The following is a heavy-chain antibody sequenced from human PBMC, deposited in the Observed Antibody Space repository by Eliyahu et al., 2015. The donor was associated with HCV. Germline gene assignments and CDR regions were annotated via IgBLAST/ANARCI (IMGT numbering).Heavy chain of an antibody. D-gene: IGHD6-19*01. CDR2: ISGSGGTT. V-gene: IGHV3-23*01. Sequence: EVQLLESGGGGVQPGGSLRLSCAASAXXXGSYAMHWIRQAPGKGLGWVXTISGSGGTTYYTDSVKGRFTISRDNSKNTLYLQMKSLRAEDTAVYYCAKDRVSGSGWNDFDYWGQGTLVTVSS. J-gene: IGHJ4*02. CDR3: AKDRVSGSGWNDFDY. CDR1: AXXXGSYA.